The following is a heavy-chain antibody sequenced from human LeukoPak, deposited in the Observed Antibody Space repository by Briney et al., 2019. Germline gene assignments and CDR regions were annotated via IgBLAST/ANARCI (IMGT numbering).Heavy chain of an antibody. CDR1: GFTFSNYA. D-gene: IGHD3-10*01. J-gene: IGHJ4*02. V-gene: IGHV3-30-3*01. CDR2: ISYDGTNE. Sequence: GGSLRLSCAASGFTFSNYAMHWVRQAPDKGLDWVAVISYDGTNEYYADSVKGRFTISRDNSKNTLYLQMNSLRAEDTAVYYCARERIYYGSGNLYWGKGALVTVSS. CDR3: ARERIYYGSGNLY.